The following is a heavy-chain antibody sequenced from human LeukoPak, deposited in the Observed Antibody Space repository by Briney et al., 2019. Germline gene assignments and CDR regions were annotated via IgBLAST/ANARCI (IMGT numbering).Heavy chain of an antibody. Sequence: GASVKVSCKASGGTFSSYAISWVRQAPGQGLEWMGRIIPIFGTANYAQKFQGRVTITTDESTSTAYMGLSSLRSEDTAVYYCARDLYYYDSSGYYAPREFDYWGQGTLVTVSS. CDR2: IIPIFGTA. CDR1: GGTFSSYA. V-gene: IGHV1-69*05. D-gene: IGHD3-22*01. CDR3: ARDLYYYDSSGYYAPREFDY. J-gene: IGHJ4*02.